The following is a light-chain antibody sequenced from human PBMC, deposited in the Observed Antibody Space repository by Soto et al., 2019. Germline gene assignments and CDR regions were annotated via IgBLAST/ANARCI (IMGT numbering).Light chain of an antibody. V-gene: IGKV3-11*01. J-gene: IGKJ4*01. CDR2: DAS. CDR3: HQRSNWPPVT. CDR1: QSVSSY. Sequence: EIVLTQSPATLSLSPGERATLSCRASQSVSSYLAWYQQKPGQAPSLLIYDASNRATGIPARFSGSGSGTDFTLTISSLEPEDVAVYYCHQRSNWPPVTFGGGTKVEIK.